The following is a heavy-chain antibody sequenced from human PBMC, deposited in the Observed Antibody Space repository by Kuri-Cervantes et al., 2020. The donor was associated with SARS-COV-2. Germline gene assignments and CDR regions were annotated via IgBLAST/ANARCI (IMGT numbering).Heavy chain of an antibody. D-gene: IGHD3-3*01. CDR2: IKSKTDGGTT. J-gene: IGHJ4*02. CDR3: TRDEFRSGYYPY. Sequence: GGSLRLSCAASGFTFSNAWMSWVRQAPGRGLEWVGRIKSKTDGGTTDYAAPVKGRFTITRDDSKNTLYLQKNSLKTEDTAVYYCTRDEFRSGYYPYWGQGTLVTVSS. V-gene: IGHV3-15*01. CDR1: GFTFSNAW.